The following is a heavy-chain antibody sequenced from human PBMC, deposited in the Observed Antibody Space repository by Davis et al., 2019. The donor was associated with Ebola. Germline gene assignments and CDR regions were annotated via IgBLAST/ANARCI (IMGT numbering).Heavy chain of an antibody. D-gene: IGHD3-22*01. CDR2: IIPVVDTK. Sequence: AASVKVSCKTSGGTFTNYAVNWVRQAPGQGLEWMGRIIPVVDTKDYAQKFQGRVTLTADKATNTAYMELSGLRFDDTAVYYCARSVTMIVAGWFDPWGQGTLVTVSS. V-gene: IGHV1-69*04. CDR1: GGTFTNYA. J-gene: IGHJ5*02. CDR3: ARSVTMIVAGWFDP.